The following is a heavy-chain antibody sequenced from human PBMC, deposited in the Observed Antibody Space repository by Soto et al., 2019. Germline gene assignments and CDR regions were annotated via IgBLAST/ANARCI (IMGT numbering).Heavy chain of an antibody. D-gene: IGHD6-13*01. CDR1: GGSFIGSS. J-gene: IGHJ6*02. CDR2: INHSGST. CDR3: ARRRSSPTYYYYGMDV. V-gene: IGHV4-34*01. Sequence: VQLQQWGAGLLKPSETLSLTCAVYGGSFIGSSWSWIRRPPGKGLEWIGEINHSGSTNYNPSLKSRVTISVDTSKNQFSLKLSSVTAADTAVYYCARRRSSPTYYYYGMDVWGQGTTVTVSS.